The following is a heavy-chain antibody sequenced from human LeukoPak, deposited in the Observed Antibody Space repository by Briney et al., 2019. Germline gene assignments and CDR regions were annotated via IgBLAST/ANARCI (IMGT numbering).Heavy chain of an antibody. D-gene: IGHD3-10*01. Sequence: MPSETLSLTCTVSGGSISSSSYYWGWIRQPPGKGLEWIGSIYYSGSTYYNPSLKSRVTISVDTSKNQFSLKLSSVTAADTAVYYCARGRGDYYGSGIPQDYWGQGTLVTVSS. CDR1: GGSISSSSYY. J-gene: IGHJ4*02. CDR2: IYYSGST. V-gene: IGHV4-39*01. CDR3: ARGRGDYYGSGIPQDY.